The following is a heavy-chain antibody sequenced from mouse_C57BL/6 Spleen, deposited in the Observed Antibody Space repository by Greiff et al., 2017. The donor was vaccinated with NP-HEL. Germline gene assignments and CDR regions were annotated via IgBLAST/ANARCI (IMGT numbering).Heavy chain of an antibody. CDR2: IYPGDGDT. CDR3: ARASDGYSERIYFDV. CDR1: GYAFSSSW. V-gene: IGHV1-82*01. J-gene: IGHJ1*03. D-gene: IGHD2-3*01. Sequence: LVESGPELVKPGASVKISCKASGYAFSSSWMNWVKQRPGKGLEWIGRIYPGDGDTNYNGKFKGKATLTADKSSSRAYMQLSSLTSEDSAVYFCARASDGYSERIYFDVWGTGTTVTVSS.